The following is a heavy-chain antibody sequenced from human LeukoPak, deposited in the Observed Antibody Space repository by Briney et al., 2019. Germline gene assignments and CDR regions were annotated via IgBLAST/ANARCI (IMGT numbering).Heavy chain of an antibody. CDR3: GKGSYAFDV. D-gene: IGHD6-6*01. J-gene: IGHJ6*02. Sequence: GGSLRLSCAASGFTFSSYAMSWVRQAPGKGLEWVSSVSRGGASTYYADSVKGRFTISRDSSNNRVYLEMRSLRAEDTAVYYCGKGSYAFDVWGQGTTVSVSS. CDR1: GFTFSSYA. V-gene: IGHV3-23*01. CDR2: VSRGGAST.